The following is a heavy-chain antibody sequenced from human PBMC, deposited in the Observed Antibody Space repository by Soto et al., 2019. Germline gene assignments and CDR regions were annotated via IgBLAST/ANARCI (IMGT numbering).Heavy chain of an antibody. J-gene: IGHJ4*02. V-gene: IGHV4-30-4*01. Sequence: PSETLSLTCTVSCGSISSGDYYWSWIRQPPGKGLEWIGYIYYSGSTYYNPSLKSRVTISVDTSKNQFSLKLSSVTAADTAVYYCARGQLWTPSDYWGQGTLVTVSS. D-gene: IGHD5-18*01. CDR2: IYYSGST. CDR3: ARGQLWTPSDY. CDR1: CGSISSGDYY.